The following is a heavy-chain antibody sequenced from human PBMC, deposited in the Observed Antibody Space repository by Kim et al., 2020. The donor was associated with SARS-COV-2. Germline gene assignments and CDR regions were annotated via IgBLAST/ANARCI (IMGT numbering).Heavy chain of an antibody. V-gene: IGHV4-34*01. CDR3: ARGRAGVVASPILGIGPHYDYYIMDV. CDR1: GGSFSGYY. Sequence: SETLSLTCAVYGGSFSGYYWSWIRQPPGKGLEWIGEINHSGGTNYNPSLKSRVSISVDTSKNQFSLKLSSVTAADTALYYCARGRAGVVASPILGIGPHYDYYIMDVWGQGTTVTVSS. J-gene: IGHJ6*02. CDR2: INHSGGT. D-gene: IGHD2-2*02.